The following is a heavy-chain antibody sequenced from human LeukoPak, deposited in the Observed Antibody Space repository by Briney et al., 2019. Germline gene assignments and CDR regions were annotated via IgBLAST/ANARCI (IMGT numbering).Heavy chain of an antibody. CDR1: GFTFSSYA. CDR3: ATATYYDILTDYYDY. Sequence: GGSLRLSCAASGFTFSSYAMSWVRQAPGKGLEWVSAISGSGGSTYYADSVKGRFTISRDNSKNTLYLQMNSLRAEDTAVYYCATATYYDILTDYYDYWGQGTLVTVSS. V-gene: IGHV3-23*01. CDR2: ISGSGGST. D-gene: IGHD3-9*01. J-gene: IGHJ4*02.